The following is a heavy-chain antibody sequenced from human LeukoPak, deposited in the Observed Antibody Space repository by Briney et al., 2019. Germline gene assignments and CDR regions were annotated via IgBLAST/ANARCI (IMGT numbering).Heavy chain of an antibody. J-gene: IGHJ4*02. CDR1: GYTFTGYY. CDR2: INPNSGGT. V-gene: IGHV1-2*06. Sequence: GASVKVSCKASGYTFTGYYMHGVRQAPGQGLEWMGRINPNSGGTNYAQKCQGTVTMTRDTSISTAYMELSRLRSDDTAVYYCASLDYDSSSSWNWGEGTLVTVSP. D-gene: IGHD3-22*01. CDR3: ASLDYDSSSSWN.